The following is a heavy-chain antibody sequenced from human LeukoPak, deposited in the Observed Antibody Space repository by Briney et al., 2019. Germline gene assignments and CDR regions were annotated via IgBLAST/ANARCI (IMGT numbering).Heavy chain of an antibody. J-gene: IGHJ4*02. CDR1: GYTFRSYG. D-gene: IGHD2-21*01. CDR2: INIYSGTT. CDR3: AREKPCGGDCYSEDY. V-gene: IGHV1-18*01. Sequence: ASVKVSCKASGYTFRSYGITWVRQAPGQGLEWMGWINIYSGTTNQAEKLQGRVTMTTDISTSTAYMELSSLRSEDTAVYYCAREKPCGGDCYSEDYWGQGTLVTVSS.